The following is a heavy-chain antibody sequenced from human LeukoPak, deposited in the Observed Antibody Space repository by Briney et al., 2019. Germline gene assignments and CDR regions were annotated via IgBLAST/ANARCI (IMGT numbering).Heavy chain of an antibody. Sequence: ASVKVSRKASGYTFSNYGISWVRQAPGLGLEWMGWTSYNGNTNYAQKFQDRVTMTTDTSTATAYMELRSLESDDTAVYYCARHSGSGWQALGYWGQGTLVTVSS. V-gene: IGHV1-18*04. D-gene: IGHD6-19*01. CDR1: GYTFSNYG. J-gene: IGHJ4*02. CDR2: TSYNGNT. CDR3: ARHSGSGWQALGY.